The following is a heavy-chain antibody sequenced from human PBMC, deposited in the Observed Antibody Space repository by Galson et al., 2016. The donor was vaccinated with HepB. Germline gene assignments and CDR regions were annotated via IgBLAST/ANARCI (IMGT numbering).Heavy chain of an antibody. D-gene: IGHD6-19*01. CDR2: IWPDGSNQ. J-gene: IGHJ4*02. Sequence: SLRLSCAASGFVFSSYGIHWVRQAPGKGLEWVALIWPDGSNQYYADSVKGRFTISRDNSKNTLYLQMNSLRAEDSAVYYCARESPHIAVPVLDDWGQGTQVTVSS. V-gene: IGHV3-33*01. CDR3: ARESPHIAVPVLDD. CDR1: GFVFSSYG.